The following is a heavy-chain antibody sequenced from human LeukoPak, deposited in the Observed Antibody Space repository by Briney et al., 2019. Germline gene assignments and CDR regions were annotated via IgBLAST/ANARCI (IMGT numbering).Heavy chain of an antibody. D-gene: IGHD6-13*01. V-gene: IGHV3-33*01. CDR1: GFTFSNYA. CDR2: IWYDGSNK. J-gene: IGHJ4*02. CDR3: ARAIPSSWEAFDY. Sequence: GRSLRLSCAASGFTFSNYAMHWVRQAPGKGLEWVAVIWYDGSNKYYADSVMGRFTISRDNSKNTLFLQMNSLTAEDTAYYYCARAIPSSWEAFDYWGQGTLVTVSS.